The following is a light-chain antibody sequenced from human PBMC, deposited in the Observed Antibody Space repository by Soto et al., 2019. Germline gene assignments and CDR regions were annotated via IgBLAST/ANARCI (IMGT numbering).Light chain of an antibody. Sequence: QSALTQPASVSGSPGQSIPISCTGTSSDIGANNYVSWYQQHPGKAPKLMIYDVTNRPSGVSNRFSGSKSGNTASLTVSGLQAEDEADYYCSSYTTSSTLFGGGTKLTVL. CDR2: DVT. CDR3: SSYTTSSTL. CDR1: SSDIGANNY. V-gene: IGLV2-14*03. J-gene: IGLJ2*01.